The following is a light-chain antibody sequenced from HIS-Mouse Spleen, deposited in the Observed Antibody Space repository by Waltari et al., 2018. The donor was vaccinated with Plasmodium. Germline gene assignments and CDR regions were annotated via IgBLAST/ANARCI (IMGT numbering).Light chain of an antibody. CDR3: QQYGSSPYT. J-gene: IGKJ2*01. CDR1: QSVSSSY. Sequence: EIVLTQSPGTLSLSPGDSATLSCRASQSVSSSYLAWYQQTPGQAPRLLIYGASSRATGIPDRFSGSGSGTDFTLTISRLEPEDFAVYYCQQYGSSPYTFGQGTKLEIK. V-gene: IGKV3-20*01. CDR2: GAS.